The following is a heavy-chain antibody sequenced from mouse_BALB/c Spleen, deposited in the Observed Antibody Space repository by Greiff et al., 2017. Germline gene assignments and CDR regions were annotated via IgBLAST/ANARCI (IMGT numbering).Heavy chain of an antibody. D-gene: IGHD1-2*01. J-gene: IGHJ4*01. V-gene: IGHV5-4*02. CDR3: ARDDYGYVAMDY. CDR1: GFTFSDYY. Sequence: EVQLVESGGGLVKPGGSLKLSCAASGFTFSDYYMYWVRQTPEKRLEWVATIRDGGSYTYYPDSVKGRFTISRDNAKNNLYLQMSSLKSEDTAMYYCARDDYGYVAMDYWGQGTSVTVSS. CDR2: IRDGGSYT.